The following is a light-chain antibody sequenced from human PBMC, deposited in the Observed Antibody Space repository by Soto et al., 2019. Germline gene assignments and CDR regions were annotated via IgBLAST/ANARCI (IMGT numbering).Light chain of an antibody. J-gene: IGLJ3*02. Sequence: QSVLTQPPSVSGAPGRRVTISCSNIGAGFDVHWYQQLPGTGPKLLIFGNNRRPSGVPDRFSGSKSGTSASLAITGLQAEDEADYYCQSYDNYLRGWVFGGGTKLTVL. CDR3: QSYDNYLRGWV. CDR2: GNN. CDR1: NIGAGFD. V-gene: IGLV1-40*01.